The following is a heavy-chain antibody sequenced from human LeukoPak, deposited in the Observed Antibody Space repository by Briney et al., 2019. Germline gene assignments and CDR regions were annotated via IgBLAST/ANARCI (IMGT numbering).Heavy chain of an antibody. CDR1: GFTFSSYA. V-gene: IGHV3-30-3*01. D-gene: IGHD3-10*01. J-gene: IGHJ4*02. CDR3: ARYERFGFDY. Sequence: AGGSLRLSCAASGFTFSSYAMPWVRQAPGKGLEWVAVISYDGSNKYYADSVKGRFTISRDNSRNTLYLQMNSLRPEDTAMHYCARYERFGFDYWGQGTLVTVSS. CDR2: ISYDGSNK.